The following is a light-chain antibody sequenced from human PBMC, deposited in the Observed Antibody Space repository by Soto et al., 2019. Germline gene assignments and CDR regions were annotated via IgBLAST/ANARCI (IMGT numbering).Light chain of an antibody. J-gene: IGLJ3*02. Sequence: QSALTQPASVSGSPGQSITISCTGSSSDVGGYDYVSWFQQHPGRAPKLLIYEVITRPSGVSTRFSGSKSANTASLTISGLQPEDEADFYCSSFTSSRTLVFGGGTKLTVL. CDR3: SSFTSSRTLV. CDR2: EVI. CDR1: SSDVGGYDY. V-gene: IGLV2-14*01.